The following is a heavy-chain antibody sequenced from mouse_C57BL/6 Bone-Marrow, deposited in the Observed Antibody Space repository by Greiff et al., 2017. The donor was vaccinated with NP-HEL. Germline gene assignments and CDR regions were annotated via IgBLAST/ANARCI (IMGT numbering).Heavy chain of an antibody. CDR2: ISGGGGNT. D-gene: IGHD3-2*02. Sequence: DVHLVESGGGLVKPGGSLKLSCAASGFTFSSFTMSWVRQTPEKRLEWVATISGGGGNTYYPDSVKGRFTISRDNAKNTLYLQMSSLRSEDTALYYCARRDSSGYWFAYWGQGTLVTVSA. CDR1: GFTFSSFT. V-gene: IGHV5-9*01. CDR3: ARRDSSGYWFAY. J-gene: IGHJ3*01.